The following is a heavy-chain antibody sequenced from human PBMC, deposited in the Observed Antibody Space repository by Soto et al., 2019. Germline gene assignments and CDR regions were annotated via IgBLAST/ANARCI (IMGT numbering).Heavy chain of an antibody. CDR2: ISGIGGST. CDR1: GYTFSDYA. CDR3: ARGSSGYISSWYYFDY. V-gene: IGHV3-23*01. J-gene: IGHJ4*02. Sequence: FAASGYTFSDYAMTWVRQAPGKGLEWVATISGIGGSTYLADSVKGRLSISRDNSKNTVSLLMNSLRAEDTAVYFCARGSSGYISSWYYFDYWGRGTLVTVSS. D-gene: IGHD6-13*01.